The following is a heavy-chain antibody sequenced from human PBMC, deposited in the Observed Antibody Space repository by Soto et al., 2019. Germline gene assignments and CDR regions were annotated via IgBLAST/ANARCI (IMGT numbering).Heavy chain of an antibody. V-gene: IGHV3-7*01. CDR3: ARALVHGGDY. Sequence: GVSLRLSCSASGFTFSNYWLTWVRQAPGKGLEWLANIKQDCSETNFVHSVKGRLTISRDNAKNPLYLHMNSLRAEATAVYYCARALVHGGDYWGQGTLVTVSS. CDR2: IKQDCSET. D-gene: IGHD2-8*02. J-gene: IGHJ4*02. CDR1: GFTFSNYW.